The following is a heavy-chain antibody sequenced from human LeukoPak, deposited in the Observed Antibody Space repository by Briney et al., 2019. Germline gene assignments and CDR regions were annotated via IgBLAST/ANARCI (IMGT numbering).Heavy chain of an antibody. D-gene: IGHD2-2*01. J-gene: IGHJ3*02. Sequence: GGSLRLSCAASGLSFSSYGMHWVRQAPGKGLEWVAFIQYDGSNKFYADSVKGRFTISRDNAKNSLYLQMNSLRAEDTAVYYCARVEPAGRDAFDIWGQGTMVTVSS. CDR1: GLSFSSYG. CDR3: ARVEPAGRDAFDI. V-gene: IGHV3-30*12. CDR2: IQYDGSNK.